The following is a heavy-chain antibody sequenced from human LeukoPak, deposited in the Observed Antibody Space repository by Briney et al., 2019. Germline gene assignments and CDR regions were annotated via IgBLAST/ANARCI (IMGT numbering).Heavy chain of an antibody. D-gene: IGHD3-10*01. J-gene: IGHJ6*02. V-gene: IGHV4-59*01. CDR1: GVSISSYY. CDR2: IYYSGST. CDR3: ARDYYGSGSYQYYYYYGMDV. Sequence: SETLSLTCTVSGVSISSYYWSWLRQPPGKGLEWIGYIYYSGSTNYNPSLKSRVTISVDTSKNQFSLKLSSVTAADTAVYYCARDYYGSGSYQYYYYYGMDVWGQGTTVTVSS.